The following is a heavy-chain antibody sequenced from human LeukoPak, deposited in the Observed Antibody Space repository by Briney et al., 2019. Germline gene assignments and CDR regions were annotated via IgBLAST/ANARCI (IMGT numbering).Heavy chain of an antibody. J-gene: IGHJ4*02. CDR2: INPNSGGT. D-gene: IGHD3-10*01. CDR3: ARFYYYGSGTSLDY. V-gene: IGHV1-2*02. CDR1: GYTFTSYA. Sequence: ASVKVSCKASGYTFTSYAMNWVRQAPGQGLEWMGWINPNSGGTNYAQKFQGRVTMTRDTSISTAYMELSRLRSDDTAVYYCARFYYYGSGTSLDYWGQGTLVTVSS.